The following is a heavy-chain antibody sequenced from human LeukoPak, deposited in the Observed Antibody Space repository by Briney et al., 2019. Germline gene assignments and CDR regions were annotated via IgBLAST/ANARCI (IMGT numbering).Heavy chain of an antibody. CDR3: ADASGELHFQH. CDR2: ISGSSSII. V-gene: IGHV3-48*04. Sequence: PGGSLRLSCAASGFTFSSYGMHWVRQAPGKGLEWVSFISGSSSIIHYADSVKGRFTISRDNAKNSLYLQMNSLRAEDTAVYYCADASGELHFQHWGRGTLVTVSS. CDR1: GFTFSSYG. J-gene: IGHJ1*01. D-gene: IGHD1-14*01.